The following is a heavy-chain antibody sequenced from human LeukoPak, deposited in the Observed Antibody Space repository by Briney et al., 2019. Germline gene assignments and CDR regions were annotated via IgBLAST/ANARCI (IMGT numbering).Heavy chain of an antibody. CDR1: GGSISSSSYY. CDR3: ASSYYDILTGYPPALFDY. V-gene: IGHV4-61*05. D-gene: IGHD3-9*01. J-gene: IGHJ4*02. CDR2: IYYSGST. Sequence: SETLSLTCTVSGGSISSSSYYWSWIRQPPGKGLEWIGYIYYSGSTNYNPSLKSRVTISVDTSKNQFSLKLSSVTAADTAVYYCASSYYDILTGYPPALFDYWGQGTLVTVSS.